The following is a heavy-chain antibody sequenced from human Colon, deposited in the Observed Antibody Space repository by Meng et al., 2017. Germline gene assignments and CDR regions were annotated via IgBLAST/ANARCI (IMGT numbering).Heavy chain of an antibody. Sequence: QVHRLGSGPGLVKPSGTLSLTCAVSGGSITTNSYWSWVRQSPEKGLEWIGQIDHRGDPYYNPSLKSRVTMSVDRSKSQVSLQLTSVTAADTAVYYCARAKSDDFWNGDKWFDPWGQGTLVTVSS. CDR3: ARAKSDDFWNGDKWFDP. D-gene: IGHD3-3*01. J-gene: IGHJ5*02. CDR2: IDHRGDP. V-gene: IGHV4-4*02. CDR1: GGSITTNSY.